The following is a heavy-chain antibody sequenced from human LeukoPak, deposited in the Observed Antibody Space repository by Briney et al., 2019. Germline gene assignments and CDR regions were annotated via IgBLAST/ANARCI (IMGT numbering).Heavy chain of an antibody. J-gene: IGHJ4*02. V-gene: IGHV3-48*03. Sequence: GGSLRLSCAASGFTFSSYEMNWVRQAPGKGLEWVSYISSSGSTIYYADSVKGRFTISRDNAKNSLYPQMNSLRAEDTAVYYCARDLRGSYYNWGQGTLVTVSS. CDR2: ISSSGSTI. D-gene: IGHD1-26*01. CDR3: ARDLRGSYYN. CDR1: GFTFSSYE.